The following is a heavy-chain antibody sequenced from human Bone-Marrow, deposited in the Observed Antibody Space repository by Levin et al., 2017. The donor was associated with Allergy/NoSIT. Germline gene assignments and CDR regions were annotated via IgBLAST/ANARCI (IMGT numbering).Heavy chain of an antibody. Sequence: LSLTCAASGFTFDDSAMHWVRQAPGKGLEWVSGISWNRDIIGYADSVKGRFTISRDHAKNFLYLQMNSLRPEDTALYYCAKDVEGVAGTGYFDYWGQGTLVTVSS. CDR3: AKDVEGVAGTGYFDY. D-gene: IGHD6-19*01. CDR1: GFTFDDSA. CDR2: ISWNRDII. J-gene: IGHJ4*02. V-gene: IGHV3-9*01.